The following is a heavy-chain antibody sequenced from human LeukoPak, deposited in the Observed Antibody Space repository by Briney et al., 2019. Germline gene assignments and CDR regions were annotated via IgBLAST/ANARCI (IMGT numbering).Heavy chain of an antibody. J-gene: IGHJ4*02. V-gene: IGHV3-7*03. CDR3: ARAGGSYLGEFNY. CDR1: GFTFSNYW. Sequence: PGGSLRLSCAASGFTFSNYWMSWVRQAPGKGLEWVANIKQDGSEKYYVDSVKGRFTISRDNAKNSLFLQMNTLKAEDTAVYYCARAGGSYLGEFNYWGQGTLVTVSS. D-gene: IGHD1-26*01. CDR2: IKQDGSEK.